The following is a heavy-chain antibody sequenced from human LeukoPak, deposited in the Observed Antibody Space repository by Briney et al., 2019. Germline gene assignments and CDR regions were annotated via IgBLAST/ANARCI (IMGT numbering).Heavy chain of an antibody. V-gene: IGHV3-23*01. J-gene: IGHJ4*02. CDR2: IRGSGVST. CDR3: ARALASPLDY. Sequence: GGSLTLSCAASGFTFSRHAMSWVRQAPGKGLEWVSSIRGSGVSTDYAGSVKGRFTISRDNAKNTLYLQMNSLRAEDTAVYYCARALASPLDYWGQGTLVTVSS. CDR1: GFTFSRHA.